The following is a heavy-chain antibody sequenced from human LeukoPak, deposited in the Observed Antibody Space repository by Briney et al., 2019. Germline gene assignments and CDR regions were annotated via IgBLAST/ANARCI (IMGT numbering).Heavy chain of an antibody. Sequence: SETLSLTCTVSGGSISGYYWNWIRQPAGRALEWIGRIYTSGSTNYNPSLKSRVTMSVDTSKNHFSLKLSSVTAADTALYYCARSLDYGSSYYFDYWGQGTLVTVS. J-gene: IGHJ4*02. CDR3: ARSLDYGSSYYFDY. CDR2: IYTSGST. V-gene: IGHV4-4*07. CDR1: GGSISGYY. D-gene: IGHD6-6*01.